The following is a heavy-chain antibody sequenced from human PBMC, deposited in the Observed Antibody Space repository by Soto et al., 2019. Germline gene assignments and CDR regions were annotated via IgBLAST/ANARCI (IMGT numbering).Heavy chain of an antibody. J-gene: IGHJ6*02. Sequence: PSETLSLTCGVYGGAFSGYHWSWIRQAPGKGLEWIGEINQSGSTNCSPSLKSRVTMSVDTSKKQFSLKLNSVTAADTALYYCATRDSYYGMDFWGQGTTVTVSS. V-gene: IGHV4-34*01. CDR3: ATRDSYYGMDF. CDR2: INQSGST. CDR1: GGAFSGYH.